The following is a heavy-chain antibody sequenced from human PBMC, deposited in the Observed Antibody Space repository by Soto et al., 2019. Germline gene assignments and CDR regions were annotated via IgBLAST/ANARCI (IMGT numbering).Heavy chain of an antibody. J-gene: IGHJ6*02. D-gene: IGHD3-10*01. CDR3: ALHYGSGSNYYYYGMDV. CDR2: IIPIFGTA. CDR1: GGTFSSYA. Sequence: QVQLVQSGAEVKKPGSSVKVSCKASGGTFSSYAISWVRQAPGQGLEWMGGIIPIFGTADYAQKFKGRVKITADESTSTAYMELSSLRSEDTAVYYCALHYGSGSNYYYYGMDVWGQGTTVTVSS. V-gene: IGHV1-69*12.